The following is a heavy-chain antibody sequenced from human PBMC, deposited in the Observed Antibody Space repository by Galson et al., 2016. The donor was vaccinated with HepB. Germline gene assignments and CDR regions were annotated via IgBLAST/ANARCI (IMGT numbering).Heavy chain of an antibody. Sequence: SLRLSCAASGFTFSTYAINWVRQAPGKGLEWVAVISYDGSKEYYVDSVNVRFTIARDNSKNTLSLQMNSLRPEDTAMYFCVRARARSPGAFDIWGPGTMVTVSS. CDR1: GFTFSTYA. CDR3: VRARARSPGAFDI. V-gene: IGHV3-30*04. CDR2: ISYDGSKE. J-gene: IGHJ3*02. D-gene: IGHD4/OR15-4a*01.